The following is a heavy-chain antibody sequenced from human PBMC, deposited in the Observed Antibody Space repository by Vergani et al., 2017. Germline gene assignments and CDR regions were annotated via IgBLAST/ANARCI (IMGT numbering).Heavy chain of an antibody. CDR1: GGSISSYY. J-gene: IGHJ4*02. CDR2: IYYSGST. Sequence: QVQLQESGPGLVKPSETLSLTCTVSGGSISSYYWSWIRQPPGKGLEWIGYIYYSGSTYYNPSLQSRLTISVDTSNNQFSLKLSSVTAADTAVYYCARDLGGYGRVDYWGQGILVTVSS. V-gene: IGHV4-59*12. CDR3: ARDLGGYGRVDY. D-gene: IGHD5-12*01.